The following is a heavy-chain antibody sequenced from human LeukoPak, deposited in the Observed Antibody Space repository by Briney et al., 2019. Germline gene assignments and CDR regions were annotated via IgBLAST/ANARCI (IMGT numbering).Heavy chain of an antibody. CDR2: IFHSGST. J-gene: IGHJ6*03. Sequence: SETLSLTCTVSGGSLSSSSYYWGWIRQPPGKGLEWIGSIFHSGSTYYNPSLKSRVTISVDTSKNQFSLKLTSVTAADTAVYYCARDIYATVTRGYYYYYMDVWGKGTTVTISS. CDR3: ARDIYATVTRGYYYYYMDV. D-gene: IGHD4-17*01. CDR1: GGSLSSSSYY. V-gene: IGHV4-39*02.